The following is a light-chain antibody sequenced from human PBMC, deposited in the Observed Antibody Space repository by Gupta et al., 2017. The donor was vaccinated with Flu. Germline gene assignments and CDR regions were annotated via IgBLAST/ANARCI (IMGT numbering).Light chain of an antibody. V-gene: IGLV2-14*01. CDR3: SSYTTSSHVL. J-gene: IGLJ2*01. Sequence: QSALTQPAPVSGSPGQSSTFSCTGTSSDVGALNYVSWYQQHPGKAPKLMIYEVSNRPSGVSNRFSGSKSGNTASLTISGLQAEDESDYYCSSYTTSSHVLFGGGTKLTVL. CDR2: EVS. CDR1: SSDVGALNY.